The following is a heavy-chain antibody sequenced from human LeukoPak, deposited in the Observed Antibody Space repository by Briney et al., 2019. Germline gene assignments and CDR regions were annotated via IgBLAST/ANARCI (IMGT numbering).Heavy chain of an antibody. CDR1: GFTFSSYA. V-gene: IGHV3-30*04. CDR2: ISYDGSNK. CDR3: ARDLRAIVLMVYVYGDDPGYMDV. J-gene: IGHJ6*03. D-gene: IGHD2-8*01. Sequence: PGRSLRLSCAASGFTFSSYAIHWVRQAPGKGLEWVAVISYDGSNKYYADSVKGRFTISRDNSKNTLYLQMNSLRAEDTAVYYCARDLRAIVLMVYVYGDDPGYMDVWGKGTTVTVSS.